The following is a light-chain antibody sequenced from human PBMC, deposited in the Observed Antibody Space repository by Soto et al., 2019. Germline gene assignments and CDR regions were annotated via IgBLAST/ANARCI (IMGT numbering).Light chain of an antibody. J-gene: IGLJ1*01. Sequence: QSALTQPASVSGSPGQSITISCTGSSNDVGGYDYVSWYQQYPGKAPKLIIFEVSYRPSGVSNRFSGSKSGNTASLTISGLQAEDEAEYYCHSYTPANTPYVFGTGTKLTVL. CDR3: HSYTPANTPYV. CDR1: SNDVGGYDY. CDR2: EVS. V-gene: IGLV2-14*01.